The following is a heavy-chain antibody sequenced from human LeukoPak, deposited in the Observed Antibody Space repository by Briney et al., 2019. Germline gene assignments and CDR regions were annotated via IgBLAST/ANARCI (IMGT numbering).Heavy chain of an antibody. CDR1: GYSFTSYW. D-gene: IGHD3-22*01. CDR2: IYPGDSDT. V-gene: IGHV5-51*01. CDR3: ARGKVDDYDSSGYYLDY. Sequence: GESLKISCKGSGYSFTSYWIGWVRQMPGKGLEWMGIIYPGDSDTRYSPSFQGQVTISADKSISTAYLQWSSLKASDTAMYYCARGKVDDYDSSGYYLDYWGQGTLVTVSS. J-gene: IGHJ4*02.